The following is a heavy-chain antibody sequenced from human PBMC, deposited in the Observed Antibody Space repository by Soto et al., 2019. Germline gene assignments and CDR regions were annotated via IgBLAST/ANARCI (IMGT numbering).Heavy chain of an antibody. Sequence: SGPTLVNPTQTLTLTCTFSGFSLSTSGVGVGWIRQPPGKALEWLALIYWDDDKRYSPSLKSRLTITKDTSKNQVVLTMTNMDPVDTATYYCAHRPIVATIDNWLDPWCQGTLVTVSS. V-gene: IGHV2-5*02. CDR1: GFSLSTSGVG. CDR2: IYWDDDK. CDR3: AHRPIVATIDNWLDP. J-gene: IGHJ5*02. D-gene: IGHD5-12*01.